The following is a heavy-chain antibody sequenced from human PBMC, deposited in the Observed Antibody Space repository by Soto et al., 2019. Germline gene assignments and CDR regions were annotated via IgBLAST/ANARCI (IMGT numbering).Heavy chain of an antibody. D-gene: IGHD3-16*02. V-gene: IGHV3-30*18. CDR1: GFTFSSYG. CDR2: ISYDGSNK. CDR3: AKPPASYDYVWGSYRYPFDP. Sequence: LRLSCAASGFTFSSYGMHWVRQAPGKGLEWVAVISYDGSNKYYADSVKGRFTISRDNSKNTLYLQMNSLRAEDTAVYYCAKPPASYDYVWGSYRYPFDPWGQGTLVTVSS. J-gene: IGHJ5*02.